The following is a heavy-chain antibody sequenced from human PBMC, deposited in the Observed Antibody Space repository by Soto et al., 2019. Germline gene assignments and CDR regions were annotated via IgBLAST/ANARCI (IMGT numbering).Heavy chain of an antibody. D-gene: IGHD1-7*01. Sequence: EVQLVESGGVVVQPGGSLRLSCAASGFTFDDYTMHWVRQAPGKGLEWVSLISWDGGSTYYADSVKGRFTISRDNSKNSLYLQMNSLRTEDIALYYCAKGRPAGELFDYWGQGTLVTVSS. CDR1: GFTFDDYT. CDR2: ISWDGGST. V-gene: IGHV3-43*01. CDR3: AKGRPAGELFDY. J-gene: IGHJ4*02.